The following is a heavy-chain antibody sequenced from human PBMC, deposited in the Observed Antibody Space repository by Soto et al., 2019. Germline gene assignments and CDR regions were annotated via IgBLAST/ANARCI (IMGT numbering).Heavy chain of an antibody. CDR2: IYYSGST. CDR1: GGSISSGGYY. CDR3: ARDGVPEYYDFWSGYPNPTLGMDV. J-gene: IGHJ6*02. Sequence: SETLSLTCTVSGGSISSGGYYWSWIRQHPGKGLARIGYIYYSGSTYYNPPLKSRVTISVDTSKNQFSLKLSSVTAADTAVYYCARDGVPEYYDFWSGYPNPTLGMDVWGQGTTVTVS. V-gene: IGHV4-31*03. D-gene: IGHD3-3*01.